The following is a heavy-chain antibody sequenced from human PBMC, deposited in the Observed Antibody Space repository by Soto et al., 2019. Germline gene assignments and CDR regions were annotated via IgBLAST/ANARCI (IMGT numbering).Heavy chain of an antibody. CDR3: ARGPPCSGGSCGTHGYFDY. Sequence: ASVKVSCKASGYTFTSYGISWVRQAPGQGLEWMGWISAYNGNTNYAQKLQGRVTMTTDTSTSAAYMELRSLRSDDTAVYYCARGPPCSGGSCGTHGYFDYWGQGTLVTVSS. J-gene: IGHJ4*02. CDR2: ISAYNGNT. D-gene: IGHD2-15*01. V-gene: IGHV1-18*01. CDR1: GYTFTSYG.